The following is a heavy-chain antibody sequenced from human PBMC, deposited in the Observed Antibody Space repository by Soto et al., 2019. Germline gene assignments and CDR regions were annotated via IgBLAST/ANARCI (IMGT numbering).Heavy chain of an antibody. V-gene: IGHV3-11*01. Sequence: LRLSCAASGFTFSDYYMSWIRQTPGKGLEWVSYISSSGSTIYYADSVKGRFTISRDNAKNSLYLQMNSLRAEDTAVYYCASTEDYYYMDVWGKGTTVTVSS. CDR3: ASTEDYYYMDV. D-gene: IGHD2-8*02. CDR2: ISSSGSTI. CDR1: GFTFSDYY. J-gene: IGHJ6*03.